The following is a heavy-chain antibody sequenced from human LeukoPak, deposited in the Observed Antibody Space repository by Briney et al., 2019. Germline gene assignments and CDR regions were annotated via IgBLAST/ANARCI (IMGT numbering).Heavy chain of an antibody. CDR1: GGSISSSNW. V-gene: IGHV4-4*02. CDR3: ARDSAAGRIGWFDP. J-gene: IGHJ5*02. Sequence: PSETLSLTCAVSGGSISSSNWWSWVRQPPGKGLEWIGEINHSGSTNYNPSLKSRVTISVDTSKNQFSLKLSSVAAADTAVYYCARDSAAGRIGWFDPWGQGTLVTVSS. D-gene: IGHD6-13*01. CDR2: INHSGST.